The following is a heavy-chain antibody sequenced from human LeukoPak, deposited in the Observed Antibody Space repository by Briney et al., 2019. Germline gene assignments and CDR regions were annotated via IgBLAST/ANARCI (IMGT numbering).Heavy chain of an antibody. Sequence: PSETLSLTCAVYGGSFSGYYWSWIRQPPGKGLEWIGEINHSGSTNYNPSLKSRVTISVDTSKNQFSLKLSSVTAADTAVYYCARGAHGDYFNNNWFDPWGQGTLVTASS. D-gene: IGHD4-17*01. CDR2: INHSGST. CDR3: ARGAHGDYFNNNWFDP. CDR1: GGSFSGYY. J-gene: IGHJ5*02. V-gene: IGHV4-34*01.